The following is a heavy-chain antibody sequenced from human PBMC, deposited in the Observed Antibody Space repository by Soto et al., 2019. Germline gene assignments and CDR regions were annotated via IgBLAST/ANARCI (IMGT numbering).Heavy chain of an antibody. CDR1: GGSISSGGYY. CDR2: IYSSGST. Sequence: SETLSLTCTVSGGSISSGGYYWSWIRQHPGKGLEWIGYIYSSGSTYYNPSLKSRVTISVDTSKNQFSLKLSSVTAADTAVYYCARDKAAGTPGDYYYYGMDVWGQGTTVTVSS. D-gene: IGHD6-13*01. CDR3: ARDKAAGTPGDYYYYGMDV. J-gene: IGHJ6*02. V-gene: IGHV4-31*03.